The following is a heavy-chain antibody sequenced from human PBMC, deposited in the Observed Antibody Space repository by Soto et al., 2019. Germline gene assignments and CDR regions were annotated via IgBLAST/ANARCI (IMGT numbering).Heavy chain of an antibody. J-gene: IGHJ4*02. CDR2: ISHSGST. CDR3: AALHFWSGPWTHTRLDY. V-gene: IGHV4-4*02. Sequence: PSETLSLTCAVSGDSINSSRWWNWVRQPPGKGLEWIGQISHSGSTNYNPSLTSRVTISVDKSKNHFSLKLTSVTAADTAVYYCAALHFWSGPWTHTRLDYWGQGTLVTVSS. D-gene: IGHD3-3*02. CDR1: GDSINSSRW.